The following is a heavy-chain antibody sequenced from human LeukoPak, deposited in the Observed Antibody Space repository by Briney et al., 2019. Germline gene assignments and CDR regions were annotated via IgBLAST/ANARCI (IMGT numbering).Heavy chain of an antibody. CDR1: GFTFSSYS. CDR2: ISSSSSYI. Sequence: PGGSLRLSCAASGFTFSSYSMNWVRQAPGKGLEWVSSISSSSSYIYYADSVKGRFTISRDNAKNSLYLQMNSLRAEDTAVYYCARGKYQLLSAEFDYWGQGTLVTVSS. V-gene: IGHV3-21*01. CDR3: ARGKYQLLSAEFDY. J-gene: IGHJ4*02. D-gene: IGHD2-2*01.